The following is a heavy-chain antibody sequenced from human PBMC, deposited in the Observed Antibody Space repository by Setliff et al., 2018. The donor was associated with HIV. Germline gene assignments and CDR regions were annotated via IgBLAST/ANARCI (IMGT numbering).Heavy chain of an antibody. CDR1: GFAFNTYA. CDR2: IPYDGSKQ. D-gene: IGHD1-26*01. Sequence: GGSLRLSCAASGFAFNTYAMHWVRQAPGKGLEWVAVIPYDGSKQYYADYVKGRFTISRDNSKNTLSLQMNSLRPDDTALYYCAILIGVGPDAFDLWGQGTMVTVS. CDR3: AILIGVGPDAFDL. V-gene: IGHV3-30*04. J-gene: IGHJ3*01.